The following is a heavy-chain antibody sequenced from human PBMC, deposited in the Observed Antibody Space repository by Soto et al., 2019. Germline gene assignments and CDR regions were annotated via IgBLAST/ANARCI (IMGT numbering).Heavy chain of an antibody. CDR2: IYYSGST. CDR1: GGSISSYY. Sequence: SETLSLTCTVSGGSISSYYWSWIRQPPCKGLEWIGYIYYSGSTNYNPSLKSRVTISVDTSKNQFSLKLSSVTAADTAVYYCARAVAARPSLVRYYFDYWGQGTLVTVSS. V-gene: IGHV4-59*01. CDR3: ARAVAARPSLVRYYFDY. J-gene: IGHJ4*02. D-gene: IGHD6-6*01.